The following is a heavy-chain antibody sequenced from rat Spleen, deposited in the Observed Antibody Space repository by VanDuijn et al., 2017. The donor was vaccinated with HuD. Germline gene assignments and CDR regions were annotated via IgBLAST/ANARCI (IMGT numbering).Heavy chain of an antibody. Sequence: QVQLKESGPGLVQPSQTLSLTCTVSGFSLTSYNVHWVRQPTGKGLEWMGVIWTGGSTDYNSALKSRLSISRDTSKSQVFLKMNSLQTEDIATYYCAREDTTGSYVMDAWGQGASVTVSS. CDR3: AREDTTGSYVMDA. V-gene: IGHV2-30*01. CDR1: GFSLTSYN. J-gene: IGHJ4*01. D-gene: IGHD1-7*01. CDR2: IWTGGST.